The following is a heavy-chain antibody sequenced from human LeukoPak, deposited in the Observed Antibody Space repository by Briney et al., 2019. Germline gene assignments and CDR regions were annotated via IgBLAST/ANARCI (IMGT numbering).Heavy chain of an antibody. CDR1: GFTVSNNY. CDR3: ARGTRETPIYY. D-gene: IGHD1-26*01. V-gene: IGHV3-66*02. J-gene: IGHJ4*02. Sequence: GGSLRLSCAASGFTVSNNYMSWVRQAPGKGLEWVSVIYSGGSTYYADSVKGRFTISRDNSKNTLYLQMNSLRAEDTAVYYCARGTRETPIYYWGQGTLVTVSS. CDR2: IYSGGST.